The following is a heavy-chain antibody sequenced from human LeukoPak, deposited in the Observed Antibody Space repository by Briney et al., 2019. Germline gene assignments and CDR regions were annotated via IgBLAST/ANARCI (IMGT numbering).Heavy chain of an antibody. Sequence: PSETLSLTCTVSGGSINSHYWSWIRQPPGKRLEWIGYIFNSGTTNYNPSLRSRATMSVDTSRDQFSLRLSSVTTADTAIYYCATRPADTTWFGVFDYWSQGTLVTVSS. V-gene: IGHV4-59*11. CDR2: IFNSGTT. CDR1: GGSINSHY. J-gene: IGHJ4*02. CDR3: ATRPADTTWFGVFDY. D-gene: IGHD3-10*01.